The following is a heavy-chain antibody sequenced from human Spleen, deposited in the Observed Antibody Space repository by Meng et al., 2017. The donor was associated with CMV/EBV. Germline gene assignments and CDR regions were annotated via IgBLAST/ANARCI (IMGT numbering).Heavy chain of an antibody. Sequence: GESLKISCVASGFTFSDHHMTWVRQGPGKRLEWVSTITSGFAINNSDSVKGRFTISRNNAKNSLDLQMNGLRAEDTAVYYCARGGDGVHYYDNNGPLAYWGQGALVTVSS. CDR3: ARGGDGVHYYDNNGPLAY. CDR1: GFTFSDHH. V-gene: IGHV3-69-1*01. J-gene: IGHJ4*02. D-gene: IGHD3-22*01. CDR2: ITSGFAI.